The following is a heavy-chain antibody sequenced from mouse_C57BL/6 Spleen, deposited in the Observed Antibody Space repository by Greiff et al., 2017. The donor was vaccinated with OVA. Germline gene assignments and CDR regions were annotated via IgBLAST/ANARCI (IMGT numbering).Heavy chain of an antibody. CDR3: ARGGWDWYFDV. J-gene: IGHJ1*03. CDR2: INPNNGGT. V-gene: IGHV1-22*01. D-gene: IGHD3-3*01. Sequence: EVKLQQSGPELVKPGASVKMSCKASGYTFTDYNMHWVKQSHGKSLEWIGYINPNNGGTSYNQKFKGKATLTVNKSSSTAYMELRSLTSEDSAVYYCARGGWDWYFDVWGTGTTVTVSS. CDR1: GYTFTDYN.